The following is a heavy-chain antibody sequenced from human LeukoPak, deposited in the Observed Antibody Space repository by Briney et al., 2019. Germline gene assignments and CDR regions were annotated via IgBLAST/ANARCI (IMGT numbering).Heavy chain of an antibody. CDR2: ISRSSTYI. Sequence: PGGSLRLSCAASGFTFSSYDMHWVRQATGKGLEWVSSISRSSTYIYYADSVKGRFTISRDNAKNSLYLQMNSLRAEDTAVYYCASRRTAYCGGDCPEGYWGQGTLVTVSS. CDR1: GFTFSSYD. V-gene: IGHV3-21*01. CDR3: ASRRTAYCGGDCPEGY. D-gene: IGHD2-21*02. J-gene: IGHJ4*02.